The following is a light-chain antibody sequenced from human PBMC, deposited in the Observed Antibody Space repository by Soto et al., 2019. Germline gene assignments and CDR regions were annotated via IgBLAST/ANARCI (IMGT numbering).Light chain of an antibody. V-gene: IGLV1-47*02. Sequence: QSVLTQPPSSYGTAGQVVTISCSGGDSNIGSNSVYWYQHLPRMAPKLLIYYNNQRPSGVPDRFSGSRSGTSASLAIVGLRSEDEAVYYCAAWDASLSACVFGNGTKLTVL. CDR1: DSNIGSNS. CDR3: AAWDASLSACV. J-gene: IGLJ1*01. CDR2: YNN.